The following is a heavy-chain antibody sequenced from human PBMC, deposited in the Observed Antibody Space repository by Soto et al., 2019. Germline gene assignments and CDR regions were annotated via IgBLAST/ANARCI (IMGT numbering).Heavy chain of an antibody. V-gene: IGHV4-31*03. J-gene: IGHJ5*02. D-gene: IGHD5-12*01. CDR2: IYYSGST. CDR3: ARDRRRAYRGYGDWSDP. Sequence: QVQLQESGPGLVKPSQTLSLTCTVSGGSISSGGYYWSWIRQHPGKGLEWIGYIYYSGSTYYNPSLQLRLTISVDSSKNQFSLKLSSVTAADTAVYYCARDRRRAYRGYGDWSDPWGPGTLVNVPS. CDR1: GGSISSGGYY.